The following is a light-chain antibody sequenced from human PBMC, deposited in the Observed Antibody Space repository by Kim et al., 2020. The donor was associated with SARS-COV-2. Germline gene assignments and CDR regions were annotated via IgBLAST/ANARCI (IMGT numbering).Light chain of an antibody. CDR1: QYVTRG. CDR3: QHRQT. CDR2: DAS. Sequence: STLPASVGDRLTITCRATQYVTRGLAWYQQKPGRAPKLLIYDASTLDRGVPSRFRGSGSGTEFTLTINSLQPDDFASYYCQHRQTFGQGTKVDIK. V-gene: IGKV1-5*01. J-gene: IGKJ1*01.